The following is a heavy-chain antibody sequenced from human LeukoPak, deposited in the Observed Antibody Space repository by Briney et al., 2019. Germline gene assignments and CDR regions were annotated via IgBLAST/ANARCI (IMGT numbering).Heavy chain of an antibody. CDR3: AKQSGAPSYYFEY. Sequence: GGSLRLSCAASGFTFSNYWMSWVRQAPGKGLEWVANIKQDGSEKFYVDSVKGRFTISRDNSKNTLYLQMNSLRAEDTAVYYCAKQSGAPSYYFEYWGQGTLVTVSS. CDR2: IKQDGSEK. J-gene: IGHJ4*02. V-gene: IGHV3-7*03. D-gene: IGHD7-27*01. CDR1: GFTFSNYW.